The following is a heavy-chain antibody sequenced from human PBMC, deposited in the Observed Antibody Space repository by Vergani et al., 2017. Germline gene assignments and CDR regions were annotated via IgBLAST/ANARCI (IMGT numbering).Heavy chain of an antibody. J-gene: IGHJ6*02. Sequence: QVQLVQSGAEVKKPGSSVKVSCKASGGTFSSYAISWVRQAPGQGLEWMGRIIPIFGTANYAQKFQGRVTITADESTSTAYMELSSLRSEDTAVYYCARVPFYDILTPSNGMDVWGQGTTVTGSS. CDR3: ARVPFYDILTPSNGMDV. CDR2: IIPIFGTA. D-gene: IGHD3-9*01. CDR1: GGTFSSYA. V-gene: IGHV1-69*18.